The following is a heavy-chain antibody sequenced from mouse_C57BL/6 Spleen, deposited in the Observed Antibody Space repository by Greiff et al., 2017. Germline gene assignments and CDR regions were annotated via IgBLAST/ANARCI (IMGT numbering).Heavy chain of an antibody. D-gene: IGHD1-1*01. V-gene: IGHV2-5*01. CDR3: AKNRNYYGSSYAMDY. CDR1: GFSLTRYG. J-gene: IGHJ4*01. CDR2: IWRGGST. Sequence: QVQLQQSGPGLVQPSQSLSITCTVPGFSLTRYGVHWVRQSLGKGLEWLGVIWRGGSTDSNAAFMSRLSITKDNSKSQVFFKMNSLQAEYTAIYYCAKNRNYYGSSYAMDYWGQGTSVTGSS.